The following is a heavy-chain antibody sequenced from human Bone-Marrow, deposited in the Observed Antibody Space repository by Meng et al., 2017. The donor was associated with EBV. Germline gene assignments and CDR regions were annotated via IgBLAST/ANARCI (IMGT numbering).Heavy chain of an antibody. CDR1: GGSISRSSYY. V-gene: IGHV4-39*01. Sequence: LPLQESGPGLEKPSETLSLTCTVSGGSISRSSYYWGWIRQPPGKGLEWIGSIYYSGSTYYNPSLKSRVTISVDTSKNQFSLKLSSVTAADTAVYYCARYQRSSSWPRSFDYWGQGTLVTVSS. D-gene: IGHD6-13*01. CDR2: IYYSGST. CDR3: ARYQRSSSWPRSFDY. J-gene: IGHJ4*02.